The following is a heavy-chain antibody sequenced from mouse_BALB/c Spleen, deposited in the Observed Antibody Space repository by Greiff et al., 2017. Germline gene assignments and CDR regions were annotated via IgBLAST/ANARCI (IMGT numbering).Heavy chain of an antibody. CDR2: INPYNGAT. V-gene: IGHV1-31*01. D-gene: IGHD2-1*01. CDR3: ARGGNYYWYFDV. Sequence: EVKLQESGPELVKPGASVKISCKASGYSFTGYYMHWVKQSHVKSLEWIGRINPYNGATSYNQNFKDKASLTVDKSSSTAYMELHSLTSEDSAVYYCARGGNYYWYFDVWGAGTTVTVSS. CDR1: GYSFTGYY. J-gene: IGHJ1*01.